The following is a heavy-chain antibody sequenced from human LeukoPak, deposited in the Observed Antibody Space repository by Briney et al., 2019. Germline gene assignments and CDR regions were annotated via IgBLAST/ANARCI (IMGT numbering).Heavy chain of an antibody. CDR3: ARHRQNYDILTGFVLLDYFDY. D-gene: IGHD3-9*01. Sequence: PSETLSLTCTVSGGSISSSSYYWGWIRQPPGKGLEWIGSIYYSGSTYYNPSLKSRVTISVDTSKNQFSLKLSSVTAADTAVYYCARHRQNYDILTGFVLLDYFDYWGQRTLVTVSS. V-gene: IGHV4-39*01. J-gene: IGHJ4*02. CDR1: GGSISSSSYY. CDR2: IYYSGST.